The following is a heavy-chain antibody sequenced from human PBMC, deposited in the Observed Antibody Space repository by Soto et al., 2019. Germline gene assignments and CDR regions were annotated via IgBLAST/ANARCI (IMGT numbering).Heavy chain of an antibody. V-gene: IGHV4-31*03. CDR2: IYYSGST. Sequence: QVQLQESGPGLVKPSQTLSLTCTVSGGSISSWGYYWSWIRQHPGKGLEWIGYIYYSGSTYYNPSLESRVTLSVETSKNQFPLKLSPVTAADTAVYYCARVVAAAGNFDYWGQGTLVTVSS. CDR3: ARVVAAAGNFDY. D-gene: IGHD6-13*01. CDR1: GGSISSWGYY. J-gene: IGHJ4*02.